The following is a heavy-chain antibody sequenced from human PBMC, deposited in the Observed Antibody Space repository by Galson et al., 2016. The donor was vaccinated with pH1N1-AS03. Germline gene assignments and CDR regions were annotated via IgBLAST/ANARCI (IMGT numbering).Heavy chain of an antibody. CDR3: ARGKDCWSGYPDDPFDI. J-gene: IGHJ3*02. CDR2: IKQDGSEK. V-gene: IGHV3-7*03. CDR1: GFTFSGYW. Sequence: SLRLSCAASGFTFSGYWMTWVRQAPGKGLKWVANIKQDGSEKSYVDSVKGRFTISRDNAKNSLYLQMNSLRAEDTAVYYCARGKDCWSGYPDDPFDIWGQGTMVTVSS. D-gene: IGHD3-3*01.